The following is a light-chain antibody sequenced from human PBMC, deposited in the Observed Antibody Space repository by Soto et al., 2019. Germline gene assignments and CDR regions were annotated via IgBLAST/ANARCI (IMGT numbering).Light chain of an antibody. Sequence: EIVLTQSPCTLYLSPRERATLSSRASLGVSSSYLAWYQQKPGQGPRLLLYGTSRRATGIPDRFSGSGCGKDFTFSISRREPEDFAVYNCWQEVTSHRTFGKGTKVEV. V-gene: IGKV3-20*01. CDR1: LGVSSSY. CDR3: WQEVTSHRT. J-gene: IGKJ1*01. CDR2: GTS.